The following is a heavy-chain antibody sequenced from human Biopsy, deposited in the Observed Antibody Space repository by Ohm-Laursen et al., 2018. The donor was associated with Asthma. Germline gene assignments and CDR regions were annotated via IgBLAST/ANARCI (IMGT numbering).Heavy chain of an antibody. Sequence: SLRLSCSASGFMFRSFGMHWARQSPGKGPEWVAVISYDGNHKFYEDSVKGRFTISRDNSKNTLYLQMNSLRTEDTAVYYCAKRRGYSGHDNDYWGQGTLAIVSS. D-gene: IGHD5-12*01. J-gene: IGHJ4*02. CDR3: AKRRGYSGHDNDY. CDR1: GFMFRSFG. CDR2: ISYDGNHK. V-gene: IGHV3-30*18.